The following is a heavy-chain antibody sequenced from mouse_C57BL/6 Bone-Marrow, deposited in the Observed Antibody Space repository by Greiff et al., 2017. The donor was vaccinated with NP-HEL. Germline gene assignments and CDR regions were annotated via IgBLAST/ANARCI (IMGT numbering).Heavy chain of an antibody. CDR1: GFNIKDDY. D-gene: IGHD1-1*01. Sequence: EVQLVESGAELVRPGASVKLSCTASGFNIKDDYMHWVKQRPEQGLEWIGWIDPENGDTEYASKFQGKATITADTSSNTAYLQLSSLTSEDTAVYYCTTSITTVVARWGQGTTLTVSS. CDR3: TTSITTVVAR. J-gene: IGHJ2*01. CDR2: IDPENGDT. V-gene: IGHV14-4*01.